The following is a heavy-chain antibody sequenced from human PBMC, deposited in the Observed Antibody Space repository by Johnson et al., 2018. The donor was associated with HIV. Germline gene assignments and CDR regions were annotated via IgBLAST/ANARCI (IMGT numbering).Heavy chain of an antibody. J-gene: IGHJ3*02. V-gene: IGHV3-53*01. CDR1: GFTVRNRY. Sequence: VQLVESGGGLVQPGRSLRLSCAASGFTVRNRYMGWVSQAPGEGLQWVSHILNGGGTDYADSVKGRFTISRDNSENTLTLQMNSLRGEDTAVYYCATSSLGWGLDGFDIWGRGTMVTVS. D-gene: IGHD3-16*01. CDR2: ILNGGGT. CDR3: ATSSLGWGLDGFDI.